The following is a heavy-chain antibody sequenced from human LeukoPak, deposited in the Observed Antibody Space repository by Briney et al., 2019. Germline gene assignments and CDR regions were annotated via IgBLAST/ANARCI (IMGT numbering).Heavy chain of an antibody. CDR1: GYSFTSYW. J-gene: IGHJ3*02. CDR2: IYPGDSDT. CDR3: ARHGSEGPASTAFDI. V-gene: IGHV5-51*01. Sequence: GESLKISCKGSGYSFTSYWIGWVRQMPGKGLEWMGIIYPGDSDTRYSPSFQGQVTISADKSISTAYLQWSSLKASDTAMYYCARHGSEGPASTAFDIWGQGTMVTVSS. D-gene: IGHD2-2*01.